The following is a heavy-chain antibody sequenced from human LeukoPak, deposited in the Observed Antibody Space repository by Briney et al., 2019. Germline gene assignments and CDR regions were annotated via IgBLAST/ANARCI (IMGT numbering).Heavy chain of an antibody. CDR2: IKQDGSEK. D-gene: IGHD3-3*01. CDR1: GFTFRSYW. CDR3: SWSGEAD. J-gene: IGHJ4*02. V-gene: IGHV3-7*01. Sequence: GGSLRLSCAASGFTFRSYWTSWVRQAPGKGLEWVADIKQDGSEKYYVDSVKGRFTLSTDNAKNSVYLQMNSLRAEDTAVYYCSWSGEADWGQGTLVTVSS.